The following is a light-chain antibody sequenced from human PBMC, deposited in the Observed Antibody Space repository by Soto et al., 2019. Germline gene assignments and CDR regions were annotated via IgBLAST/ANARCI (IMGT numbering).Light chain of an antibody. Sequence: DSQVTQSPLSLSASVGDRVTITCRASENIKNYLNWYQQKPGKAPNLLIYAASSLQSGVPSRFSGSGSGTDFTLTITSLQPEDFATYYCQQSYTTPRTFGQGTKLEIK. CDR1: ENIKNY. J-gene: IGKJ2*01. V-gene: IGKV1-39*01. CDR3: QQSYTTPRT. CDR2: AAS.